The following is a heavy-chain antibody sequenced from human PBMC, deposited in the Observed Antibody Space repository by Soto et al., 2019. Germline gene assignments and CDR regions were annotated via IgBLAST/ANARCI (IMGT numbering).Heavy chain of an antibody. CDR1: GGSISSGGYS. J-gene: IGHJ4*02. V-gene: IGHV4-30-2*01. CDR2: IYHSGST. Sequence: SETLSLTCAVSGGSISSGGYSWSWIRQPPGKGLEWIGYIYHSGSTYYNPSPKSRVTISVDRSKNQFSLKLSSVTAADTAVYYCARHGNGFFAYWGQGTLVTV. CDR3: ARHGNGFFAY. D-gene: IGHD2-8*01.